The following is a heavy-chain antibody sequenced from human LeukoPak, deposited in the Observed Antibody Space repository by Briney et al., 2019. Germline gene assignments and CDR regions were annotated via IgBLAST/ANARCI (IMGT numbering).Heavy chain of an antibody. D-gene: IGHD1-14*01. V-gene: IGHV1-46*01. CDR2: INPSGGST. Sequence: ASVKVSCKASGYTFTSYYMQWVRQAPGQGLEGMGIINPSGGSTSYAQKFQGRVTMTRDTSTSTVYMELSSLRSEDTAVYYCARSINPGGAFDIWGQGTMVTVSS. J-gene: IGHJ3*02. CDR3: ARSINPGGAFDI. CDR1: GYTFTSYY.